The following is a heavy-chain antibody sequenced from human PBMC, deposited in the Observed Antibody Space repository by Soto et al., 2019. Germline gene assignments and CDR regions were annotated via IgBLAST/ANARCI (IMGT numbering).Heavy chain of an antibody. CDR2: MNPNSGET. Sequence: QEQLVQSAAEVKKPGASVKVSCMTSGYNFNDYEINWVRQATGQGLEWIGWMNPNSGETGYAQRFQGKVTMTTSSPLSTAYLELSSLTSDDTAVYYCARIAMPARPRWYSLFDPWGQGTLVTVSS. D-gene: IGHD2-2*01. V-gene: IGHV1-8*02. CDR1: GYNFNDYE. J-gene: IGHJ5*02. CDR3: ARIAMPARPRWYSLFDP.